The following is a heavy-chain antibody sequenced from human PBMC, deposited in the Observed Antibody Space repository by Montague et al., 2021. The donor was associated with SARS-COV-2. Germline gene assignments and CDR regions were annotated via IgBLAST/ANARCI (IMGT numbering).Heavy chain of an antibody. CDR2: ISGDGRTI. Sequence: LSCAASDITFSKYSMNWVRQAPGKGLEWISHISGDGRTIYYADSVRGRFTISRDNAVRSLYVEMTRLRDEDTATYYCATDLFAFRRSEGRDYWGQGTLVTVSS. J-gene: IGHJ4*02. D-gene: IGHD3-3*02. V-gene: IGHV3-48*02. CDR1: DITFSKYS. CDR3: ATDLFAFRRSEGRDY.